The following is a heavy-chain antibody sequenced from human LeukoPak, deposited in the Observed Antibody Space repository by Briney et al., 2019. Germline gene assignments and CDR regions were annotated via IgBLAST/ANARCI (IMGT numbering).Heavy chain of an antibody. J-gene: IGHJ4*02. Sequence: GGSLRLSCAASGFTFSSYAMSWVRQAPGKGLEWVSGISGSGATTYVADSVKGRFTISRDNSKNTMFLEMNSLKAEDTATYYCAKEPPYSSSWYYFGSWGQGTLVTVSS. V-gene: IGHV3-23*01. CDR3: AKEPPYSSSWYYFGS. D-gene: IGHD6-13*01. CDR1: GFTFSSYA. CDR2: ISGSGATT.